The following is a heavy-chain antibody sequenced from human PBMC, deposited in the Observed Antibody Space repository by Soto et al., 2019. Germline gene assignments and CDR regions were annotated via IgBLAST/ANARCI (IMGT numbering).Heavy chain of an antibody. Sequence: ASVKVSCKASGYTFTGYYIHWVRQAPGQGLEWMGWINPNSGGTNYAQKFQGRVTMTRDTSISTAYMELSRLRSDDTAVYYCARDLGIVVVPAAIYYYYYGMDVWGQGTTV. V-gene: IGHV1-2*02. J-gene: IGHJ6*01. CDR1: GYTFTGYY. CDR3: ARDLGIVVVPAAIYYYYYGMDV. CDR2: INPNSGGT. D-gene: IGHD2-2*01.